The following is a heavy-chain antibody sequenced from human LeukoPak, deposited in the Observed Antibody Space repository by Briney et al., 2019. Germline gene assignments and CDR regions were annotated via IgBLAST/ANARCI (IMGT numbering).Heavy chain of an antibody. D-gene: IGHD4-17*01. CDR2: IYYSGST. J-gene: IGHJ4*02. V-gene: IGHV4-31*03. CDR1: GGSISSGGYY. Sequence: SETLSLTCTVSGGSISSGGYYWSWIRQHPGKGLEWIGYIYYSGSTYYNPSLKSRVTISVDTSKNQFSLKLSSVTAADTAVYYCARGGYGDYREFDYWGQGTLVTVSS. CDR3: ARGGYGDYREFDY.